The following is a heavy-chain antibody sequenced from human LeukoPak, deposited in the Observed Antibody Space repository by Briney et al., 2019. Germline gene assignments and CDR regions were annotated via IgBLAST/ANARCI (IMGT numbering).Heavy chain of an antibody. D-gene: IGHD3-16*01. CDR3: ARDLGGVVYFDY. J-gene: IGHJ4*02. V-gene: IGHV4-59*06. CDR1: GGSISSYY. Sequence: SETLSLTCTVSGGSISSYYWSWIRQPAGKGLEWIGYIYYSGSTYYNPSLKSRVTISVDTSKNQFSLKLSSVTAADTAVYYCARDLGGVVYFDYWGQGTLVTVSS. CDR2: IYYSGST.